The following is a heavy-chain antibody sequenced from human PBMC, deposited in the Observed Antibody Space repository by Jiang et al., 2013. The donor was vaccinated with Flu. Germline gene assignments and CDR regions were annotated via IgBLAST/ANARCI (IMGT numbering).Heavy chain of an antibody. Sequence: VAVISYDGSNKYYADSVKGRFTISRDNSKNTLYLQMNSLRAEDTAVYYCARDDGSIPAAIPYYYGMDVWGQGTTVTVSS. V-gene: IGHV3-30-3*01. J-gene: IGHJ6*02. CDR3: ARDDGSIPAAIPYYYGMDV. CDR2: ISYDGSNK. D-gene: IGHD2-2*01.